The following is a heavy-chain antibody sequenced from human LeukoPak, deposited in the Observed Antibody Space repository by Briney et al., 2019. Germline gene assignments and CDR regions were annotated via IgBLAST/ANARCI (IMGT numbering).Heavy chain of an antibody. V-gene: IGHV1-8*01. CDR1: GYTFTSYD. D-gene: IGHD3-10*01. CDR2: MNVNSGNT. Sequence: GASVKVSCKASGYTFTSYDINWVRQATGQGLEWMGWMNVNSGNTGYAQKFQGRVTMTRNTSISTAYMELSSLRSEDTAVYYCARCGGGYCGSGSYYSRHYYYGMDVWGQGTTVTVSS. CDR3: ARCGGGYCGSGSYYSRHYYYGMDV. J-gene: IGHJ6*02.